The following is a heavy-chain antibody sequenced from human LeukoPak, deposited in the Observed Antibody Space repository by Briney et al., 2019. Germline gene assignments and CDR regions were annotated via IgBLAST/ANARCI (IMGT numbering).Heavy chain of an antibody. CDR1: GGTFSSYA. V-gene: IGHV1-69*13. Sequence: ASVKVSCKASGGTFSSYAISWVRQAPGQGLEWMGGIIPIFGTANYAQKFQGRVTITADESMSTAYMELSSLRSEDTAVYYCASGRRGVGATYTDYWGQGTLVTVSS. CDR3: ASGRRGVGATYTDY. D-gene: IGHD1-26*01. CDR2: IIPIFGTA. J-gene: IGHJ4*02.